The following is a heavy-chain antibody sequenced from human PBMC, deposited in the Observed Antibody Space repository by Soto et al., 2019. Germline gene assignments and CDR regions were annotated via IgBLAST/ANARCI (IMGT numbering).Heavy chain of an antibody. Sequence: PSENLSLACTVSGASISTYYWSWIRQPPGKGLEWLGYIYKSVSTNYNPSLKSRVTISVYTSKNQFSLKLSSVTAADTAIYYFGRYSGSSRKSLEYNHYWGQ. CDR2: IYKSVST. CDR3: GRYSGSSRKSLEYNHY. D-gene: IGHD1-26*01. CDR1: GASISTYY. V-gene: IGHV4-59*01. J-gene: IGHJ4*02.